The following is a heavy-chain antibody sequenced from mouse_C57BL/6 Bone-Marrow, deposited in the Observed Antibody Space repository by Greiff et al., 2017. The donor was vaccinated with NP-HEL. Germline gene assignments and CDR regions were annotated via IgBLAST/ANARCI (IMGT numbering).Heavy chain of an antibody. V-gene: IGHV1-64*01. CDR2: IHPNSGST. CDR3: ARRGLLLRSSRRYFDY. D-gene: IGHD1-1*01. Sequence: QVQLQQSGAELVKPGASVKLSCKASGYTFTSYWMHWVKQRPGQGLEWIGMIHPNSGSTNYNEKFKSKATLTVDKSSSTAYMQLSSLTSEDSAVYYCARRGLLLRSSRRYFDYWGQGTTLTVSS. CDR1: GYTFTSYW. J-gene: IGHJ2*01.